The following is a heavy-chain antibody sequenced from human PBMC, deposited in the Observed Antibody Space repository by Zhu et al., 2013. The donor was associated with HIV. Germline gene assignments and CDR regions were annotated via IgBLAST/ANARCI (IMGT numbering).Heavy chain of an antibody. J-gene: IGHJ6*01. CDR1: GGSVSSGSYY. Sequence: QVQLQESGPGLVKPSETPSLTCTVSGGSVSSGSYYWSWIRQPPGKGLEWIGYIYYSGSTNYNPSLKSRVTISVDTSKNQFSLKLSSVTAADTAVYYCAREWRVQGARNGMDVWGPRDHGHRSPQ. CDR3: AREWRVQGARNGMDV. CDR2: IYYSGST. D-gene: IGHD3-10*01. V-gene: IGHV4-61*01.